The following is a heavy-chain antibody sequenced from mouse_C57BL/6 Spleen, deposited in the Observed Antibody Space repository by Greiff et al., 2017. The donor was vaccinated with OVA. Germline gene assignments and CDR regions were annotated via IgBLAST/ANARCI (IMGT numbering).Heavy chain of an antibody. Sequence: EVQLQESGAELVRPGASVKLSCTASGFNIKDDYMHWVKQRPEQGLEWIGWIDPENGDTEYASKFQGKATITADTSSNTAYLQLSSLTSEDTAVYYCTTGGRYYAMDYWGQGTSVTVSS. CDR2: IDPENGDT. CDR3: TTGGRYYAMDY. V-gene: IGHV14-4*01. D-gene: IGHD1-1*01. CDR1: GFNIKDDY. J-gene: IGHJ4*01.